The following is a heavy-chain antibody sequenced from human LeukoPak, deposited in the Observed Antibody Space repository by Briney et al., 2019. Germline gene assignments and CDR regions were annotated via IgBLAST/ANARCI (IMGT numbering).Heavy chain of an antibody. V-gene: IGHV1-18*01. Sequence: GSVKVSCKASGYTFTSYGISWVRQAPGQGLEWMGWISAYNGNTNYAQKLQGRVTMTTDTSTSTAYMELRSLRSDDTAVYYCARDLRFLEWALDYGMDVWGQGTTVTVSS. CDR3: ARDLRFLEWALDYGMDV. J-gene: IGHJ6*02. CDR1: GYTFTSYG. CDR2: ISAYNGNT. D-gene: IGHD3-3*01.